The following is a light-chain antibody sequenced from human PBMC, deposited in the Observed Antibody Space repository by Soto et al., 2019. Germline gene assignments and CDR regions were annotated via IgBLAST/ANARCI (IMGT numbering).Light chain of an antibody. J-gene: IGLJ2*01. Sequence: QSVLTQPASVSGSPGQSITISCTGTSSDVGHYNFVSWYQQRPGRAPKLMIYEVSKRPSGVSNRFSGSKSGNTASLTISGLQAEDEADYYCCSYAGGSTVFGGGTKLTVL. CDR3: CSYAGGSTV. CDR1: SSDVGHYNF. V-gene: IGLV2-23*02. CDR2: EVS.